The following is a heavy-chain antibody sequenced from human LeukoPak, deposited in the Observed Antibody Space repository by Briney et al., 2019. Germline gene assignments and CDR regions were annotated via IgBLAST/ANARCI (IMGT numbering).Heavy chain of an antibody. Sequence: ASVKVSCKASGYTFTGYYLHWVRLAPGQGLEWIGWINPNIGDTYYAQNFQGRVTMTRDASISTAYMELRSLTSDDTAVYYCARGTPVAATGPLMNYWGQGTLVTVSS. V-gene: IGHV1-2*02. CDR1: GYTFTGYY. D-gene: IGHD6-19*01. CDR3: ARGTPVAATGPLMNY. CDR2: INPNIGDT. J-gene: IGHJ4*02.